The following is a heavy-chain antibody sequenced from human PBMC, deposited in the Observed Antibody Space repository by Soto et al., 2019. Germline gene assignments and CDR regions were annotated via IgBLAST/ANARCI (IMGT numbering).Heavy chain of an antibody. CDR1: GGPFSSYA. Sequence: ASVKVYFKASGGPFSSYAISWVRQAPGQGLEWMGGIIPIFGTANYAQKFQGRVTITADESTSTAYMELSSLRSEDTDVYYCARDRYGYFDYWGQGTLVTVSS. CDR2: IIPIFGTA. D-gene: IGHD3-10*01. CDR3: ARDRYGYFDY. J-gene: IGHJ4*02. V-gene: IGHV1-69*13.